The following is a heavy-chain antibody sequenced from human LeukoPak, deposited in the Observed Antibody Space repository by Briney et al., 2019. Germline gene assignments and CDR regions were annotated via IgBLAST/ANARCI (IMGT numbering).Heavy chain of an antibody. CDR3: ARNGGNSDFDY. CDR1: GFTFSSYW. Sequence: GSLRLSCAVSGFTFSSYWMTWVRQPPGKGLEWIGEIYHSGSTNYNPSLKSRVTMLLDKSKNQFSLKLSSVTAADTAVYYCARNGGNSDFDYWGQGTLVTVSS. J-gene: IGHJ4*02. CDR2: IYHSGST. V-gene: IGHV4-4*02. D-gene: IGHD4-23*01.